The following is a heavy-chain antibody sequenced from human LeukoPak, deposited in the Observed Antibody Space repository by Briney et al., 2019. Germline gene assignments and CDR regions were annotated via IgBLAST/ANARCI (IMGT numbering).Heavy chain of an antibody. D-gene: IGHD2-15*01. CDR3: ARVVVVAARVGEWWFDP. Sequence: SETLSLTCTVSGGSISSGGYYWSWIRQHPGKGLEWIGYIYCSGSTYYNPSLKSRVTISVDTSKNQFSLKLSSVTAADTAVYYCARVVVVAARVGEWWFDPWGQGTLVTVSS. CDR1: GGSISSGGYY. CDR2: IYCSGST. J-gene: IGHJ5*02. V-gene: IGHV4-31*03.